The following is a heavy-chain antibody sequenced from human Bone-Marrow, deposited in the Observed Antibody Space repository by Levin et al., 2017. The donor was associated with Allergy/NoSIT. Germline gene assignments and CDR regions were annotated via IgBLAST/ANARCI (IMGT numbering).Heavy chain of an antibody. V-gene: IGHV3-15*01. J-gene: IGHJ2*01. CDR3: TTDPDSILRPYEYSGYDSYWYFDL. Sequence: GGSLRLSCAASGFTFSNAWMSWVRQAPGKGLEWVGRIKSKTDGGTTDYAAPVKGRFTISRDDSKNTLYLQMNSLKTEDTAVYYCTTDPDSILRPYEYSGYDSYWYFDLWGRGTLVTVSS. CDR1: GFTFSNAW. D-gene: IGHD5-12*01. CDR2: IKSKTDGGTT.